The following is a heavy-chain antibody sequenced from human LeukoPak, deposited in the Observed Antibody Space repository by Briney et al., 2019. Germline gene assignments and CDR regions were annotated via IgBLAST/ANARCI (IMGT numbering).Heavy chain of an antibody. J-gene: IGHJ4*02. CDR2: IHGHGGST. Sequence: TGGSLRLSCAASGLAFSSSGMSWVRQAPRKGLEWVSVIHGHGGSTYYADSVKGRFTISRDNSKNTLYLQMNSLRDEDAAVYYCATVTWAGDRGWGQGTLVTVSS. V-gene: IGHV3-23*01. D-gene: IGHD2-21*02. CDR3: ATVTWAGDRG. CDR1: GLAFSSSG.